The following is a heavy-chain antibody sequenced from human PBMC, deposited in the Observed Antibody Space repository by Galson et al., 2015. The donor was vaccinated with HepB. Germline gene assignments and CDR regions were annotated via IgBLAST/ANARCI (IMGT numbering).Heavy chain of an antibody. Sequence: SLRLSCAASGLSFSTDALSWFRQAPGKGLEWVSAIGYSGGSRYYADSVEGRFVITRDNSKNMLYLQMNGLRVDDTAVYYCAKSNYGDYAWFGPWGQGTLVTVSS. CDR2: IGYSGGSR. D-gene: IGHD4-17*01. CDR1: GLSFSTDA. CDR3: AKSNYGDYAWFGP. V-gene: IGHV3-23*01. J-gene: IGHJ5*02.